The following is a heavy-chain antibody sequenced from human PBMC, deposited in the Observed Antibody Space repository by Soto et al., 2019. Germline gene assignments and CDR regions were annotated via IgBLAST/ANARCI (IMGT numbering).Heavy chain of an antibody. D-gene: IGHD5-18*01. J-gene: IGHJ4*02. CDR2: IGAHNGPSAFIGNR. V-gene: IGHV1-18*01. Sequence: ASLKVSCKAYGYTVADYGISWVRQAPGRGLEWMGWIGAHNGPSAFIGNRKYAEKFQGRVTMTTDTSTTTAHMELRGLRSDDTAFYDTARDFSATNTALGAEYEFDDWGKGTTVTVSS. CDR1: GYTVADYG. CDR3: ARDFSATNTALGAEYEFDD.